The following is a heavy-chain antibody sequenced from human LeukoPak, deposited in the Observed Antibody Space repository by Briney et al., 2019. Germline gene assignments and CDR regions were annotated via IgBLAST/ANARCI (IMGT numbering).Heavy chain of an antibody. Sequence: GESLKISCKGSGYSFTSYWIGWVRQMPGKGLEWMGIIYPGDSDTRYSPSFQGQVTISADKSISTAYLQWSSLKASDTAMYYCARSGSCSGGSCYPHHLYGMDVWGQGTTVTVSS. D-gene: IGHD2-15*01. CDR3: ARSGSCSGGSCYPHHLYGMDV. CDR1: GYSFTSYW. CDR2: IYPGDSDT. V-gene: IGHV5-51*01. J-gene: IGHJ6*02.